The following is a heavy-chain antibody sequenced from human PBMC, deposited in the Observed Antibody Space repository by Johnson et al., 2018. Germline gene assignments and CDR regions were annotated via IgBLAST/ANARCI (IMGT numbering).Heavy chain of an antibody. CDR3: SRVVRLAYCGGDCGAFDI. CDR1: GGTFSSYA. CDR2: IIPIFGTA. V-gene: IGHV1-69*12. Sequence: QVQLVQSGAEVKKPGSSVEVSCKASGGTFSSYAISWVRQAPGQGLEWMGGIIPIFGTANYAQKFQGRVTITADESTSTAYMELSSLRSEDTAVYYCSRVVRLAYCGGDCGAFDIWGQGTMVTVSS. D-gene: IGHD2-21*02. J-gene: IGHJ3*02.